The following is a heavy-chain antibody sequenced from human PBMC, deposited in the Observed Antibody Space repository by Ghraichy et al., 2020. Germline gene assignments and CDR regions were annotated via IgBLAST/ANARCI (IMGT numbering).Heavy chain of an antibody. V-gene: IGHV4-59*01. J-gene: IGHJ4*02. CDR2: IYYSGST. D-gene: IGHD3-10*01. CDR3: ARVKVYYYGPFDY. CDR1: GGSISSYY. Sequence: SETLSLTCTVSGGSISSYYWSWIRQPPGKGLEWIGYIYYSGSTNYNPSLKSRVTISVDTSKNQFSLKLSSVTAADTAVYYCARVKVYYYGPFDYWGQGTLVTVSS.